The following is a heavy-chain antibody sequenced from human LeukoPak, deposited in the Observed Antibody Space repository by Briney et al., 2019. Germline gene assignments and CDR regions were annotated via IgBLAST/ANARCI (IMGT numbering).Heavy chain of an antibody. J-gene: IGHJ4*02. CDR2: IYAGGST. Sequence: GGSLRLSCTASGLFVSDSYMTWVRQAPGKGLEWVSIIYAGGSTYYTDSVKGRFTISRDNSNNTVYLQMNSLKIEDTAVYYWAKLWGWRTHIDSWGQGTVVTVSS. V-gene: IGHV3-66*02. CDR1: GLFVSDSY. D-gene: IGHD3-3*01. CDR3: AKLWGWRTHIDS.